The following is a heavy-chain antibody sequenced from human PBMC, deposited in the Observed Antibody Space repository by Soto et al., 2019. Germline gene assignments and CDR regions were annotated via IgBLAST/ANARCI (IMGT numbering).Heavy chain of an antibody. J-gene: IGHJ4*02. V-gene: IGHV3-74*01. CDR3: ARGDGDYYDGNGYLGRH. D-gene: IGHD3-22*01. CDR2: IKSDGSGT. Sequence: EVQLVESGGGSVQPGGSLRLSCAASGFTFSSYWMHWVRQAPGKGLVCVSRIKSDGSGTYYAASVKGRLTIARDNAKNTLYLQMKSLRAEDTAVYYCARGDGDYYDGNGYLGRHWGQGTLVTVSS. CDR1: GFTFSSYW.